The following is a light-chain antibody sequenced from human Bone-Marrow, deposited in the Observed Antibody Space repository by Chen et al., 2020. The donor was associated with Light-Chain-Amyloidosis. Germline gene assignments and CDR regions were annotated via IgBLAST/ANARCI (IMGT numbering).Light chain of an antibody. Sequence: SYELPQPPSVSVSPGQTARITCSGDDLPTKYAYWYQQKPGQAPVLVIHRDTERPSGISERFSCSSSGTTATLTISGVQAEDEADYHCQSTDSSGTYEVIFCGGTKLTDL. CDR1: DLPTKY. J-gene: IGLJ2*01. CDR2: RDT. CDR3: QSTDSSGTYEVI. V-gene: IGLV3-25*03.